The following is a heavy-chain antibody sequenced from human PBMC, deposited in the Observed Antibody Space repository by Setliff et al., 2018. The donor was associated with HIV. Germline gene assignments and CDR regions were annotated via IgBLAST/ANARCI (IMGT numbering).Heavy chain of an antibody. D-gene: IGHD3-22*01. CDR2: MNPNNVNT. CDR1: GYNFTDYD. CDR3: ARVSRSVRVVVRYSDY. V-gene: IGHV1-8*02. J-gene: IGHJ4*02. Sequence: ASVKVSCKASGYNFTDYDVNWVRQATGQGLEWMGWMNPNNVNTGYAEKFQGRVTMTRDTSISTAYMELSSLRSDHTAVYYCARVSRSVRVVVRYSDYWGQGTLVTVSS.